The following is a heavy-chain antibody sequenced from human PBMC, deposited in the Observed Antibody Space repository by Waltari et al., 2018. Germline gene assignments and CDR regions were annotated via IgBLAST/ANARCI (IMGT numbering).Heavy chain of an antibody. CDR2: ISSTSSTI. V-gene: IGHV3-48*04. D-gene: IGHD6-19*01. Sequence: EVQLVESGGGFIQPGGSLRLSCAASGFAFSTYSMNWVRQAPGKGLEWVSYISSTSSTIYYADSAKGRFTISRDNARNSLYLQMNSPRADDTAVYYCARVSPNPDSSGWYLFDYWGQGTLVTVSS. J-gene: IGHJ4*02. CDR3: ARVSPNPDSSGWYLFDY. CDR1: GFAFSTYS.